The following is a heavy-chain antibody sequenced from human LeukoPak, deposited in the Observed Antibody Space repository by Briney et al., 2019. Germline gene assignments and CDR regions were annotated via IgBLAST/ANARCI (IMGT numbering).Heavy chain of an antibody. CDR2: ISGSGDST. J-gene: IGHJ4*02. V-gene: IGHV3-23*01. CDR1: GFTFSSYA. CDR3: AKAPVTTCRGAFCYPFDY. D-gene: IGHD2-15*01. Sequence: EGSLRLSCAASGFTFSSYAMSWVRQAPGRGLEWVSAISGSGDSTYYADSVKGRFTISRDNAKNSLYLQMNRLRPEDAAVYYCAKAPVTTCRGAFCYPFDYWGLGTLVTVSS.